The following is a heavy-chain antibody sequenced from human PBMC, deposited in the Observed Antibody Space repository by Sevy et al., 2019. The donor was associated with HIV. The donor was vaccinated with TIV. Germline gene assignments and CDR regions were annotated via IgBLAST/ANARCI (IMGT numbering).Heavy chain of an antibody. V-gene: IGHV3-48*03. CDR3: ARDLPPSATTVAHFDY. CDR1: GFRFSSYE. Sequence: GGSLRLSCAASGFRFSSYERNWVRQPPGKGLEWISNIANSGDTVHYSDSVKGRFTISRDNAKNSVFLQMNNLRAEDTAVYYCARDLPPSATTVAHFDYWGRGTLVTVSS. CDR2: IANSGDTV. J-gene: IGHJ4*02. D-gene: IGHD4-17*01.